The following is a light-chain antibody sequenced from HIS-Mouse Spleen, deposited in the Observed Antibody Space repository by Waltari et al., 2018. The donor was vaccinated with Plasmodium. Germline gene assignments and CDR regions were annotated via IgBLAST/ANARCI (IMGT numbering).Light chain of an antibody. V-gene: IGLV3-1*01. CDR1: KLGAKY. Sequence: SYELTQPPSVSVSPGQPASITCSGDKLGAKYACRYQQKPGQSPVLVIYQDSKRPSGIPERFSGSNAGNTATLTISGTQAMDEADYYCQAWDSSTAVFGGGTKLTVL. CDR3: QAWDSSTAV. CDR2: QDS. J-gene: IGLJ3*02.